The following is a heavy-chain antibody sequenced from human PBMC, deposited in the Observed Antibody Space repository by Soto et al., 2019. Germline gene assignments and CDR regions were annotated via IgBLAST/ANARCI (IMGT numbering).Heavy chain of an antibody. J-gene: IGHJ4*02. V-gene: IGHV2-5*01. Sequence: SGHTLVNPPQTLTLPCNFSGFSFPTAGVAVGWIRQTPGGALEWLTLIYYNDDRRFNPSLKTRLTITGDTSKNQVVLSLTNVDPGDTATYFCAHSDGGYEIIYFDFWGQGIPVTVSS. CDR3: AHSDGGYEIIYFDF. CDR1: GFSFPTAGVA. D-gene: IGHD5-12*01. CDR2: IYYNDDR.